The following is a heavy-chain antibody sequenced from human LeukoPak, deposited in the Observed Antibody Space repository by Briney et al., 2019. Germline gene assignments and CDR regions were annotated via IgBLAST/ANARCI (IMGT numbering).Heavy chain of an antibody. J-gene: IGHJ4*02. V-gene: IGHV1-18*01. D-gene: IGHD3-16*01. CDR2: ISAYNGNT. CDR1: GYTFTSYG. Sequence: ASVKVSCKASGYTFTSYGISWVRQAPGQGLEWMGWISAYNGNTNYAQKLQGRVTMTRDTSISTAYMELSRLRSDDTAVYYCARKTYDYVWGSYDYWGQGTLVTVSS. CDR3: ARKTYDYVWGSYDY.